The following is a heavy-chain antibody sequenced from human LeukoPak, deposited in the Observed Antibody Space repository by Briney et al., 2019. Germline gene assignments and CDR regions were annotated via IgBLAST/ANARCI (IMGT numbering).Heavy chain of an antibody. CDR2: ISSYNGNT. D-gene: IGHD3-16*02. CDR1: GYTFTSYG. J-gene: IGHJ4*02. Sequence: GASVTVSCKAPGYTFTSYGISWVRPAPGQGLEGMGWISSYNGNTNYVQKLQGRVTMPTDTSTSQAYMELRSLRSDDTAVYCCARGVDYDDVWGSYHLDYWGQGTLVSVSS. CDR3: ARGVDYDDVWGSYHLDY. V-gene: IGHV1-18*04.